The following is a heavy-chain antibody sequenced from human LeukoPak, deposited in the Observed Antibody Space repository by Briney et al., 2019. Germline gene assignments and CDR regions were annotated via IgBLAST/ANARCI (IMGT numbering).Heavy chain of an antibody. Sequence: VASVKVSCKASGYTFTSYGISWVRQAPGQGGEGMGWISAYNRNTNYPQKLQGRVTMPTDTSTSTAYMELRSLRSDDTAVYYCARETTYYYDSSGYKDHWGQGTLVTVSS. CDR2: ISAYNRNT. CDR3: ARETTYYYDSSGYKDH. J-gene: IGHJ4*02. V-gene: IGHV1-18*01. D-gene: IGHD3-22*01. CDR1: GYTFTSYG.